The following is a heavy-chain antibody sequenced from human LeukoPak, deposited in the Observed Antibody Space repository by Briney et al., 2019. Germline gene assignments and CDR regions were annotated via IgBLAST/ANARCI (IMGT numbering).Heavy chain of an antibody. Sequence: SSETLSLTCTVSGGSITSYYWSWIRQPPGVRLEWIGHIFYNGSTNYNPSLNSRVTMSVDTSKNQFSLKLSSVTAADTAVYYCARSWNDYAYDYWGQGILVTVFS. CDR3: ARSWNDYAYDY. V-gene: IGHV4-59*01. CDR1: GGSITSYY. CDR2: IFYNGST. D-gene: IGHD4-17*01. J-gene: IGHJ4*02.